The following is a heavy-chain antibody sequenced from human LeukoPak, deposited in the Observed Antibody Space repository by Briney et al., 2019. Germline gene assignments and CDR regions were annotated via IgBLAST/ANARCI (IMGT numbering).Heavy chain of an antibody. V-gene: IGHV3-9*01. CDR2: ISWNSGSI. CDR3: ARVMTTVIKAFDY. J-gene: IGHJ4*02. CDR1: GFTFDDYA. Sequence: GGSLRLSCAASGFTFDDYAMHWVRQAPGKGLEWVSGISWNSGSIGYADSVKGRFTISRDNAKNSLYLQMNSLRAEDTALYYCARVMTTVIKAFDYWGQGTLVTVSS. D-gene: IGHD4-17*01.